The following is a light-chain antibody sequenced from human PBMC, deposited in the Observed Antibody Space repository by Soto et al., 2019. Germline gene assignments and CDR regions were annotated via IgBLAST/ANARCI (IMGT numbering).Light chain of an antibody. J-gene: IGKJ2*03. CDR3: QQSYSTLQG. CDR2: AAS. CDR1: QSISSY. V-gene: IGKV1-39*01. Sequence: DIQMTQSPSSLSASVGDRVTITCRASQSISSYLNWYQQKPGKAPKLLIYAASSLQSGVPSRFSGSGSGTDFTLTIISLQPEDFATYYCQQSYSTLQGFGQGTKLEIK.